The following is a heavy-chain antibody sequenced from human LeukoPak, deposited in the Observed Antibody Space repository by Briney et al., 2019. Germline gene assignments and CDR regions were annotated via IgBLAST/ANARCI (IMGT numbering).Heavy chain of an antibody. CDR3: ARARGYVWGSYRYRSSAFDI. Sequence: PSETLSLTCAVYGGSFSGYYWSWIRQPPGKGLEWIGEINHSGSTNYNLSLKSRVTISVDTSKNQFSLKLSSVTAADTAVYYCARARGYVWGSYRYRSSAFDIWGQGTMVTVSS. CDR1: GGSFSGYY. CDR2: INHSGST. V-gene: IGHV4-34*01. D-gene: IGHD3-16*02. J-gene: IGHJ3*02.